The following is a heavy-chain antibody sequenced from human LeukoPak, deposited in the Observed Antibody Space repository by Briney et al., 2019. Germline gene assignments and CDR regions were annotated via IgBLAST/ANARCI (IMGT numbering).Heavy chain of an antibody. V-gene: IGHV1-46*02. CDR2: INPSGGST. CDR1: GGTINDYA. J-gene: IGHJ4*02. CDR3: ARDFLDPPGGRFDY. Sequence: ASVKVSCKPSGGTINDYAVYWVRQAPGQGLEWMGIINPSGGSTSYAQKFQGRVTMTRDTSTSTVYMELSSLRSEDTAVYYCARDFLDPPGGRFDYWGQGTLVTVSS. D-gene: IGHD2-8*02.